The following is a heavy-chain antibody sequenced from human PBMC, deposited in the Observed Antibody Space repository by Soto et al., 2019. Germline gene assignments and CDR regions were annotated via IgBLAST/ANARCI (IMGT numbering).Heavy chain of an antibody. CDR2: ISSSSSYI. CDR3: ATRIAAAGLNWFDP. J-gene: IGHJ5*02. D-gene: IGHD6-13*01. CDR1: GFTFSSYS. V-gene: IGHV3-21*01. Sequence: EVQLVESGGGLVKPGGSLRLSCAASGFTFSSYSMNWVRQAPGKGLEWVSSISSSSSYIYYADSVKGRFTISRDNAKNSLDLQMNSLRAEDTAVYYCATRIAAAGLNWFDPWGQGTLVTVSS.